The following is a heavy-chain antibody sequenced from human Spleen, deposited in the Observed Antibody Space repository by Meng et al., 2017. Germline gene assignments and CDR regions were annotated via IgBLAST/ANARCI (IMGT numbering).Heavy chain of an antibody. V-gene: IGHV4-34*01. J-gene: IGHJ4*02. D-gene: IGHD4-11*01. CDR3: ARGPTTMAHDFDY. Sequence: GSLRLSCTVSDDSISSYYWNWIRQPPGKGLEWIGEINHSGSTNYNPSLESRATISVDTSQNNLSLKLSSVTAADSAVYYCARGPTTMAHDFDYWGQGTLVTVSS. CDR1: DDSISSYY. CDR2: INHSGST.